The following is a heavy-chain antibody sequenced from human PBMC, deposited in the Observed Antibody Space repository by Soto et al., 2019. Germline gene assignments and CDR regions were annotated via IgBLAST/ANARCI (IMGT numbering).Heavy chain of an antibody. Sequence: QITWKESGPTLVKPTQTLTLTCTFSGFSLTTRGVGVGWFSHPPGKALEWLALVYWNDDKRSSPSLQNRITITRDTSKSQVVLTMTNMDPMETATYYWPHYMTTRNTGYFGYWGQGTLVTVSS. CDR2: VYWNDDK. CDR3: PHYMTTRNTGYFGY. J-gene: IGHJ4*02. D-gene: IGHD4-17*01. V-gene: IGHV2-5*01. CDR1: GFSLTTRGVG.